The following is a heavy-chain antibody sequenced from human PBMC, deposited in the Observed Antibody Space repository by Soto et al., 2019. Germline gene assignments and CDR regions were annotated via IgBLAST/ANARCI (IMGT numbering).Heavy chain of an antibody. J-gene: IGHJ5*02. CDR1: GFTFSSYA. CDR2: ISYDGSNK. Sequence: GGSLRLSCAASGFTFSSYAMHWVRQAPGKGLEWVAVISYDGSNKYYADSVKGRFTISRDNSKNTLYLQMNSLRAEDTAVYYCARGLGSSPPRWFDPWGRGTLVTVSS. V-gene: IGHV3-30-3*01. CDR3: ARGLGSSPPRWFDP. D-gene: IGHD6-6*01.